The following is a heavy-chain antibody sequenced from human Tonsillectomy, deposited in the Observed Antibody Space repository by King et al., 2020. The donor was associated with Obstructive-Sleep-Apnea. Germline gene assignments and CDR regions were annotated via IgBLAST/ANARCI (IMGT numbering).Heavy chain of an antibody. J-gene: IGHJ4*02. D-gene: IGHD6-19*01. CDR2: IYDTGST. V-gene: IGHV4-61*01. Sequence: PLQESGPGLVKPSETLSLTCTVSGGSVSSDIYYWSWIRQPPGKGLEWIGYIYDTGSTNYNPSLKSRVTISVDTSKNQFSLKLSSVTAADTAVYYCVRDSSGWYGPLDYWGQGTLVTVSS. CDR3: VRDSSGWYGPLDY. CDR1: GGSVSSDIYY.